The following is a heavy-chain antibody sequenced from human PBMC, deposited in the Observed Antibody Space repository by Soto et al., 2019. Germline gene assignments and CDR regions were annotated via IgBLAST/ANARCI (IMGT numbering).Heavy chain of an antibody. J-gene: IGHJ5*02. D-gene: IGHD3-22*01. Sequence: VGSLRLSCVASGFTLSNAWMKWVRQAPVKVLEWVGRMKGYTDGGTTEYAAPVKGRFTISRDESKNTLYLQMNSLKIEDTAVYYCTWLFSPPWGQGTLVTVSS. CDR3: TWLFSPP. V-gene: IGHV3-15*07. CDR1: GFTLSNAW. CDR2: MKGYTDGGTT.